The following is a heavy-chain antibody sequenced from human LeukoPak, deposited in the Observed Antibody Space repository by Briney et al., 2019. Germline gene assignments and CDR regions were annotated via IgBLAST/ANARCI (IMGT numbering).Heavy chain of an antibody. Sequence: SETLSLTCTVSGGSISSGGYSWSWIRQHPGKGLEWIGYIYYSGSTYYNPSLKSRVTISVDTSKNQFSPKLSSVTAADTAVYYCAREDSSGWYWYFDYWGQGTLVTVSS. D-gene: IGHD6-19*01. CDR2: IYYSGST. CDR3: AREDSSGWYWYFDY. CDR1: GGSISSGGYS. J-gene: IGHJ4*02. V-gene: IGHV4-31*03.